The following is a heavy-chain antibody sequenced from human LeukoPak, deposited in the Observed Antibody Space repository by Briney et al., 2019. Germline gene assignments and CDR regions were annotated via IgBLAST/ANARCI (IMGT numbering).Heavy chain of an antibody. CDR2: IIPILGTT. Sequence: SVRVSCKASGGTFSSYAISWVRQAPGQGLEWMGGIIPILGTTNSAQKFQGRVTITTDESTSTAYMELSSLRSEDTAVYYCARALSYDFWSGYLIDPWGQGTLVTVSS. V-gene: IGHV1-69*05. D-gene: IGHD3-3*01. CDR3: ARALSYDFWSGYLIDP. J-gene: IGHJ5*02. CDR1: GGTFSSYA.